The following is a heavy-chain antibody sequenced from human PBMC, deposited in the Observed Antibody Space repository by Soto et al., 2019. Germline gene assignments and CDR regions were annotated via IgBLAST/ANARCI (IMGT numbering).Heavy chain of an antibody. CDR2: ISAYNGNT. J-gene: IGHJ3*02. V-gene: IGHV1-18*01. CDR3: ASGGSLDPSDDAFDI. CDR1: GYTFTSYG. Sequence: ASVKVSCKASGYTFTSYGISWVRQAPGQGLEWMGWISAYNGNTNYAQKLQGRVTMTRNTPISTAYMELSSLRSEDTAVYYCASGGSLDPSDDAFDIWGQGTMVTVSS. D-gene: IGHD2-15*01.